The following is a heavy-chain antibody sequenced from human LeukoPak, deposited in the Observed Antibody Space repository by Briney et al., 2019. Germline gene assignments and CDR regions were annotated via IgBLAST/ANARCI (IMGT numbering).Heavy chain of an antibody. J-gene: IGHJ4*02. Sequence: PSETLSLTCAVYGGSFSGYYWSWIRQPPGKGLEWIGEINHSGSTNYNPSLKSRVTISVDTSKNQFSLKLSSVTAADTAVYYCARSRWIQLRLDYWGQGTLVTVS. D-gene: IGHD5-18*01. CDR2: INHSGST. CDR3: ARSRWIQLRLDY. V-gene: IGHV4-34*01. CDR1: GGSFSGYY.